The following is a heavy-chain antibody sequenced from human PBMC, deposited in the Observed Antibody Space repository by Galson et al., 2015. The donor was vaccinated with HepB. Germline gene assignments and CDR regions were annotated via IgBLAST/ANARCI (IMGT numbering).Heavy chain of an antibody. CDR3: AKDFGRRVVVGTV. V-gene: IGHV3-30*18. D-gene: IGHD3-22*01. Sequence: SLRLSCAASGFIFSNYGMYWVRQAPGKGLEWVTFISSDGSKKYYADSVKGRFSISRDDSRNTLYLQMNSLRDEDTAIYYCAKDFGRRVVVGTVWGQGTLVIVS. J-gene: IGHJ4*02. CDR2: ISSDGSKK. CDR1: GFIFSNYG.